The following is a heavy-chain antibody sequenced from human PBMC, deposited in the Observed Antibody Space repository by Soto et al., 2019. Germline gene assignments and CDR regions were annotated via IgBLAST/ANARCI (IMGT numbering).Heavy chain of an antibody. CDR3: ARDIVVVVAATRNDAFDI. CDR1: GFTFSSYA. J-gene: IGHJ3*02. Sequence: QVQLVESGGGVVQPGRSLRLSCAASGFTFSSYAMHWVRQAPGKGLEWVAVISYDGSNKYYADSVKGRFNISRDNSKNTLYLQMSSLRAEDTAVYYCARDIVVVVAATRNDAFDIWGQGTMVTVSS. V-gene: IGHV3-30-3*01. CDR2: ISYDGSNK. D-gene: IGHD2-15*01.